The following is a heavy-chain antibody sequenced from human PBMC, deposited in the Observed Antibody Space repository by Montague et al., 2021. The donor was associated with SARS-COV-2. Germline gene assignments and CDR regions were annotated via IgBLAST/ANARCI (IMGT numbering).Heavy chain of an antibody. Sequence: SLRLSCAASGFTFSSHTMNWVRQAPGKGLEWVSSISSSSSYKYFADSVKGRFTVSRDNAKDSLFLQMNSLKAEDTAVYYCARDLEPRQWPDVWYFDLWGRGTLVTASS. CDR3: ARDLEPRQWPDVWYFDL. CDR1: GFTFSSHT. D-gene: IGHD6-19*01. V-gene: IGHV3-21*01. J-gene: IGHJ2*01. CDR2: ISSSSSYK.